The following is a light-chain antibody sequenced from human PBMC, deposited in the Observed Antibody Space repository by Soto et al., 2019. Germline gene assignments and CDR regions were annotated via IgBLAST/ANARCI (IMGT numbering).Light chain of an antibody. CDR2: AAF. Sequence: DIQMTQSPSSVSASVGDRVTITCRASQAINNWLAWYQQKPGKAPKLLIYAAFNLQSGVPSRFSGTGSGTDFTLTINGLQPEDFATYYCQQGNTIPLTFGGGTKVELK. CDR3: QQGNTIPLT. J-gene: IGKJ4*01. CDR1: QAINNW. V-gene: IGKV1-12*01.